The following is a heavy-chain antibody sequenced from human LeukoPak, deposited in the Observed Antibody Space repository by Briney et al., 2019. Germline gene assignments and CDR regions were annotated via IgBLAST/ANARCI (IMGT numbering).Heavy chain of an antibody. V-gene: IGHV3-23*01. CDR1: EFTFSSYA. J-gene: IGHJ6*02. CDR2: ICASGGST. CDR3: AKYVSAKGPPYGLDV. Sequence: SGGSLRLSSAASEFTFSSYAMQWVRQAPGKGLEWVAAICASGGSTYYTDSVKGRFTISRDNSKNTLYLQMNSLRAEDTAIYYCAKYVSAKGPPYGLDVWGQGTTVTVSS. D-gene: IGHD2/OR15-2a*01.